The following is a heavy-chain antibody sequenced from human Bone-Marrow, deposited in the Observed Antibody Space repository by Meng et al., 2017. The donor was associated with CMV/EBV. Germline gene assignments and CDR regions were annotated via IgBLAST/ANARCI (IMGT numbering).Heavy chain of an antibody. J-gene: IGHJ2*01. V-gene: IGHV3-33*06. CDR1: GFGFSCYG. CDR2: VWKDGSDK. D-gene: IGHD3-10*01. Sequence: SGFGFSCYGMHWVRQPPGKGLEWVVVVWKDGSDKNYADSVQGRFTISRDNSKNTLFLQMNSLRAEDTAVYFCAKDSYGSGYWNFDLWGRGTLVTVSS. CDR3: AKDSYGSGYWNFDL.